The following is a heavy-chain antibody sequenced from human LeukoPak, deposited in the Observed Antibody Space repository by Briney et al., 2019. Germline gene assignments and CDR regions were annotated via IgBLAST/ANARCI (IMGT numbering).Heavy chain of an antibody. CDR2: ITSSGSTI. V-gene: IGHV3-48*03. J-gene: IGHJ4*02. CDR1: GFTFSSYE. CDR3: VREGPPQSSLYYFDY. Sequence: PGGSLRLSCAASGFTFSSYEMNWVRQAPGKGLEWVSYITSSGSTIYYADSVKGRFTISRDNAKNSLYQQMNSLTAEDTAVYYCVREGPPQSSLYYFDYWGQGTLVTVSS. D-gene: IGHD4-11*01.